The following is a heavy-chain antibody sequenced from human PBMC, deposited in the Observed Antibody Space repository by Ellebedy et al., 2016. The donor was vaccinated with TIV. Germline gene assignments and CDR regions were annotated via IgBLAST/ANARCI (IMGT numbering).Heavy chain of an antibody. Sequence: GESLKISCKGSGYSFTSYWMTWVRQMPGKGLEWVGRIDPIDSDTNYSPSFQGHVTISADKSIRTAYLQLSSLKASDTAMYYCAWGTGGGWNLDSWGQGTLVTVSS. V-gene: IGHV5-10-1*01. CDR1: GYSFTSYW. D-gene: IGHD6-19*01. J-gene: IGHJ4*02. CDR3: AWGTGGGWNLDS. CDR2: IDPIDSDT.